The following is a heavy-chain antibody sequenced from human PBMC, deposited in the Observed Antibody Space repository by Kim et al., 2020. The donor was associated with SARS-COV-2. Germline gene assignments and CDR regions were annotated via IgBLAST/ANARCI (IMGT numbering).Heavy chain of an antibody. CDR1: GYTFTGYY. CDR3: AKRGTGSSSYYGMDV. D-gene: IGHD6-13*01. V-gene: IGHV1-2*02. J-gene: IGHJ6*02. CDR2: INPNSGGT. Sequence: ASVKVSCKASGYTFTGYYMHWVRQAPGQGLEWLGWINPNSGGTNYAQKFQGRVTMTRDTSISTAYMELTRLRSDDTAVYYCAKRGTGSSSYYGMDVWGQGTTVTVSS.